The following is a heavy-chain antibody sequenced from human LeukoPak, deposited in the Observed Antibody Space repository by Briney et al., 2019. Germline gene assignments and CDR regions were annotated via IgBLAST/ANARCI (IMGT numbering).Heavy chain of an antibody. CDR3: ARHSSGWPKGQWGLEYFDY. Sequence: GGSLRLSCAASGFTFSSYWMNWVRQAPGKGLEWVSSISSSSSYIYYADSVEGRFTISRDNAKNSLYLQMNSLRAEDTAVYYCARHSSGWPKGQWGLEYFDYWGQGTLVTVSS. CDR1: GFTFSSYW. V-gene: IGHV3-21*01. D-gene: IGHD6-19*01. J-gene: IGHJ4*02. CDR2: ISSSSSYI.